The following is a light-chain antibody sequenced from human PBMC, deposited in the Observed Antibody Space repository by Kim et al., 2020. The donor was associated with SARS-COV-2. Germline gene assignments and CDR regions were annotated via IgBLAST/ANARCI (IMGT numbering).Light chain of an antibody. V-gene: IGKV3-20*01. Sequence: LSPGERATLSCSASQTVSNTYLAWYQQRPGQAPRLLIYAASSRATDIPDRFIGSGSGTDFTLTISRLEPEDFAVYYCQQYGRSLWTFGQGTKLEI. CDR3: QQYGRSLWT. CDR1: QTVSNTY. CDR2: AAS. J-gene: IGKJ1*01.